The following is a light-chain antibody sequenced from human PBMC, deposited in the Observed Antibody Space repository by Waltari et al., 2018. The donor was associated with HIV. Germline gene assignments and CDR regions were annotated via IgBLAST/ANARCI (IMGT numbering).Light chain of an antibody. CDR1: QGISNS. V-gene: IGKV1-NL1*01. Sequence: DIQMTTSAPSLSASVGDRITSTCRASQGISNSLAWYQQKPGKAPNFLLYAASRLESGVPSRFSGSGSGTDYTLTISSLQPEDFGTYYCQQYYSIPPTFGQGTKVEIK. CDR2: AAS. CDR3: QQYYSIPPT. J-gene: IGKJ1*01.